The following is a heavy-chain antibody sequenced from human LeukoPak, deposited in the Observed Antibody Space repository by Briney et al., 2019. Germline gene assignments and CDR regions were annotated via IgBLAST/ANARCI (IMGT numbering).Heavy chain of an antibody. CDR3: ARWSGGSDWLYHNGMDV. J-gene: IGHJ6*02. V-gene: IGHV1-18*01. CDR1: GYIFTNYG. CDR2: IGNYNGRT. D-gene: IGHD6-19*01. Sequence: GASVKVSCKASGYIFTNYGFGWVRQAPGQGLEWLGWIGNYNGRTNYAQKFLGRVTMTTDTFTTTGYMELRSLRSDDTAVYYCARWSGGSDWLYHNGMDVWGQGTTVIVSS.